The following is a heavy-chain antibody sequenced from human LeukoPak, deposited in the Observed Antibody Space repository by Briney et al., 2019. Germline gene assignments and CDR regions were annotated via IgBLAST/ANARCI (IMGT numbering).Heavy chain of an antibody. J-gene: IGHJ4*02. CDR3: ARVGSSWPYYFDY. CDR1: GYSISSGYY. CDR2: IYHSGST. V-gene: IGHV4-38-2*02. Sequence: PSETLSPTCTVSGYSISSGYYWGWIRQPPGKGLEWIGSIYHSGSTYYNPSLKSRVTISVDTSKNQFSLKLSSVTAADTAVYYCARVGSSWPYYFDYWGQGTLVTVSS. D-gene: IGHD6-13*01.